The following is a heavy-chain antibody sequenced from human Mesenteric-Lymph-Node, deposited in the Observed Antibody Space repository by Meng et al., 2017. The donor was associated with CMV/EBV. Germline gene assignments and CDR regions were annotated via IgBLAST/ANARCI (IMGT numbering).Heavy chain of an antibody. V-gene: IGHV1-69*05. CDR3: ARGVIAAAGIDY. D-gene: IGHD6-13*01. J-gene: IGHJ4*02. CDR2: IIPIFGTA. Sequence: CKASGGTFSSYAISWVRQAPGQGLEWMGGIIPIFGTANYAQKFQGRVTMTRDTSISTAYMELSRLRSDDTAVYYCARGVIAAAGIDYWGQGSLVTVSS. CDR1: GGTFSSYA.